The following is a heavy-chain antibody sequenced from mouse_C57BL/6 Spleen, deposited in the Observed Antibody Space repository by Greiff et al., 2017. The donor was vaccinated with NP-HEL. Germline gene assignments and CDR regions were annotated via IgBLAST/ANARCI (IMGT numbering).Heavy chain of an antibody. CDR1: GYAFSSYW. CDR3: ARWYYGSSPYFDY. J-gene: IGHJ2*01. Sequence: QVTLKESGAELVKPGASVKISCKASGYAFSSYWMNWVKQRPGKGLEWIGQIYPGDGDTNYNGKFKGKATLTADKSSSTAYMQLSSLTSEDSAVYFCARWYYGSSPYFDYWGQGTTLTVSS. D-gene: IGHD1-1*01. V-gene: IGHV1-80*01. CDR2: IYPGDGDT.